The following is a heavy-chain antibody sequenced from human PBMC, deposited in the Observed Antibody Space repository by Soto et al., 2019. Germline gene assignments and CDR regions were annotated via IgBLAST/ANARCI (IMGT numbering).Heavy chain of an antibody. Sequence: VSLRLSCAASGFTFSTYCMHWVRQAPGKGLVWVSRIKSDGSSTTYADSVKGRFTISRDNAKNTLYLQMNSLRVEDTAVYYCARSDWFDPWGQGTLVTVSS. CDR2: IKSDGSST. CDR1: GFTFSTYC. V-gene: IGHV3-74*01. J-gene: IGHJ5*02. CDR3: ARSDWFDP.